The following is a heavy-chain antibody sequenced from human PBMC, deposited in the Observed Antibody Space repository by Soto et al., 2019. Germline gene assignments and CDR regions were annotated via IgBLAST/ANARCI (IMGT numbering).Heavy chain of an antibody. D-gene: IGHD3-22*01. Sequence: SVKVSCKASGGTFSSYAISWVRQAPGQGLEWMGGIIPIFGTANYAQKFQGRVTITADESTSTAYMELSSLRSEDTAVYYCARTTMIVVVPEYFDYWGQGTLATVSS. J-gene: IGHJ4*02. CDR3: ARTTMIVVVPEYFDY. CDR2: IIPIFGTA. CDR1: GGTFSSYA. V-gene: IGHV1-69*13.